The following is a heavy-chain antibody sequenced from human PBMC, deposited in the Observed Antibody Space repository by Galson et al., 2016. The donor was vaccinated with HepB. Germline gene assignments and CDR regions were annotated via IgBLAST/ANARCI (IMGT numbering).Heavy chain of an antibody. CDR1: GFTFSNYG. V-gene: IGHV3-33*01. CDR3: ARDFFVSYDFWSAYYNSGSRSDH. Sequence: SLRLSCAASGFTFSNYGMHWVRQAPGKGLEWVAFIWFDGSNKNYADSVMGRFTIYRDNSKNTLFLQMNTLRAEATAVYYCARDFFVSYDFWSAYYNSGSRSDHWGQGTPVTVSS. D-gene: IGHD3-3*01. J-gene: IGHJ5*02. CDR2: IWFDGSNK.